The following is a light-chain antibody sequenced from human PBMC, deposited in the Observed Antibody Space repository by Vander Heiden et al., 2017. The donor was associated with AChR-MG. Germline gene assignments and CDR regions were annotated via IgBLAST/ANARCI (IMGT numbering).Light chain of an antibody. CDR2: GAS. Sequence: EIVLTQSPGTLSLSPGERATLSCRASQSVSSYLAWYQQKPGQAPRLLIYGASSRATGIPDRFSGSGSGTDFTLTISRLEPEDFAVYYCQQYGSSPPYTFGKGTKLEIK. CDR1: QSVSSY. J-gene: IGKJ2*01. V-gene: IGKV3-20*01. CDR3: QQYGSSPPYT.